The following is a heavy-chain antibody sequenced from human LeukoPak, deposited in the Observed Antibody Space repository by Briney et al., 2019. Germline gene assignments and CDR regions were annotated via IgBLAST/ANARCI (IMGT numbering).Heavy chain of an antibody. V-gene: IGHV5-51*01. D-gene: IGHD4-23*01. J-gene: IGHJ4*02. CDR3: AKLRWPEGDRSSFDF. Sequence: GESLKISCKGSGYSFTTYWIGWVRQMPGKGLEWMGIIYPSDSDTKYSPSLQGQVTISADKSINTAYLQWASLKASDTAMYYCAKLRWPEGDRSSFDFWGQGTLVTVSS. CDR1: GYSFTTYW. CDR2: IYPSDSDT.